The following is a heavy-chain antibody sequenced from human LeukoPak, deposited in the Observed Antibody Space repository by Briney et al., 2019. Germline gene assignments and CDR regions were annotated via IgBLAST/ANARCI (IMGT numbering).Heavy chain of an antibody. CDR1: GFTFSSYA. CDR2: ISYDGSNK. V-gene: IGHV3-30*14. CDR3: ARDHSSGYYYFDY. D-gene: IGHD3-22*01. Sequence: GGSLRLSCAASGFTFSSYAVHWVRQAPGKGLEWVAVISYDGSNKYYADSVKGRFTISRDNSKNTLYLQMNSLRAEDTAVYYCARDHSSGYYYFDYWGQGTLVTVSS. J-gene: IGHJ4*02.